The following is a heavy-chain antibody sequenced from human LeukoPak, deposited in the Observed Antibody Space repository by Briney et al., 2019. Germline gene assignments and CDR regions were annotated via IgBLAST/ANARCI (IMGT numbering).Heavy chain of an antibody. J-gene: IGHJ3*02. Sequence: GGSLRLSCAASGFTFSDYYMSWIRQAPGKGLEWVAVISYDGSNKYYADSVKGRFTISRDNSKNTLYLQMNSLRAEDTAVFYCAKDRDDYVWGSYLGAFDIWGQGTMVTVSS. CDR1: GFTFSDYY. D-gene: IGHD3-16*01. CDR2: ISYDGSNK. CDR3: AKDRDDYVWGSYLGAFDI. V-gene: IGHV3-30*18.